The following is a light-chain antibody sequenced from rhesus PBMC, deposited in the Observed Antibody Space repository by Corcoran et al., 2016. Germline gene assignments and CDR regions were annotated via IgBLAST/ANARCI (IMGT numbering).Light chain of an antibody. CDR2: KAS. V-gene: IGKV1-22*01. J-gene: IGKJ2*01. CDR3: LQYDSSPHS. Sequence: DIQMTQSPSSLSASVGDKVTITCRASQVIRSWLAWYQQKPGTPPRLLTYKASSLRSGVPSRFSGSGFRTDFTLTISSLQPEDFATYFCLQYDSSPHSCGQGTKVEIK. CDR1: QVIRSW.